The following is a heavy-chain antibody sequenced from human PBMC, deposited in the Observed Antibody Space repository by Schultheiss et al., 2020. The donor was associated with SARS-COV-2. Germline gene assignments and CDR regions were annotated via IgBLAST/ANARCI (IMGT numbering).Heavy chain of an antibody. J-gene: IGHJ6*02. CDR1: GFIFSDSP. V-gene: IGHV3-73*01. Sequence: GGSLRLSCAASGFIFSDSPIHWVRQASGRGLEWLGLVRNKAYKYATAYTASVKGRFTISRDESKNTAYLQMNSLKTEDTAVYYCARDFRYGMDVWGQGTTVTVSS. D-gene: IGHD3-3*01. CDR3: ARDFRYGMDV. CDR2: VRNKAYKYAT.